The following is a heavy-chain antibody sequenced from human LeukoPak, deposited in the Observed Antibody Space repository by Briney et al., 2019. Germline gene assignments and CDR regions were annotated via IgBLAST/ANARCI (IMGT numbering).Heavy chain of an antibody. CDR3: ARGVGSSWYTSADY. CDR1: GYSFTSYW. D-gene: IGHD6-13*01. Sequence: GGSLRLSSKGSGYSFTSYWIGWVRQMPGKGLEWMGTIYPGDSDTRYSPSFQGQVTISVDKSISTAYLQWSSLKASDTAMYYCARGVGSSWYTSADYWGQGTLVTVSS. CDR2: IYPGDSDT. J-gene: IGHJ4*02. V-gene: IGHV5-51*01.